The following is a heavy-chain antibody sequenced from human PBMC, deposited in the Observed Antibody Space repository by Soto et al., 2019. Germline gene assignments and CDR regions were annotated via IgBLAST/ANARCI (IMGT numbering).Heavy chain of an antibody. Sequence: EVQVLESGGGLVQPGGSLRLSCAASGFTFSNYGMSWVRQAPGKGLEWVSSISGSGGRTYYADSVKVRFTISRDNSKNTLYLQTVRLRAEDTSFYYCAKSDCSGGSCYFPFDCWGQGTLVTVSS. V-gene: IGHV3-23*01. CDR2: ISGSGGRT. CDR3: AKSDCSGGSCYFPFDC. J-gene: IGHJ4*02. D-gene: IGHD2-15*01. CDR1: GFTFSNYG.